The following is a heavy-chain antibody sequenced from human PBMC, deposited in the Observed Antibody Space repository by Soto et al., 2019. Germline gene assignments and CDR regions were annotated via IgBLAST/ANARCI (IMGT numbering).Heavy chain of an antibody. Sequence: SETLSLTCTVSGGSISSGGYYWSWIRQHPGKGLEWIGYIYYSGSTYYNPSLKSRVTISVDTSKNQFSLKLSSVTAADTAVYYCARVVRRIDRYCSGGSCYLSFDYWGQGTLVTVSS. V-gene: IGHV4-31*03. CDR3: ARVVRRIDRYCSGGSCYLSFDY. D-gene: IGHD2-15*01. J-gene: IGHJ4*02. CDR2: IYYSGST. CDR1: GGSISSGGYY.